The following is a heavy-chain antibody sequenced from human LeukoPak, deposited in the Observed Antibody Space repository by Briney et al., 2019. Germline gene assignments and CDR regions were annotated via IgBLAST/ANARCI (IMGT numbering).Heavy chain of an antibody. V-gene: IGHV4-59*11. Sequence: SETLSLTCTVSGGSISSHYWNRLRQPPGKGLEWIGYIYYSGSTKYNPSLKSRVTISIDMSKNQFSLNLSSVTAADTAMYYCAKGEADPVLFDYWGQGTLVTVSS. D-gene: IGHD6-6*01. CDR1: GGSISSHY. CDR2: IYYSGST. CDR3: AKGEADPVLFDY. J-gene: IGHJ4*02.